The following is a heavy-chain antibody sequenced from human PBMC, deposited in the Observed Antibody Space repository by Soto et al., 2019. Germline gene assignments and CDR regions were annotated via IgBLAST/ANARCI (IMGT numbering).Heavy chain of an antibody. CDR2: IDPSDSYT. Sequence: VESMKVSCKGSGYSFTSYWISWVSQMPGKGLEWRGRIDPSDSYTSYSPSFQGHVTISADKSISTAYLQWSSLKASDTAMYYCASQSGYSYGRNYYYGMDVWGQGTTDTVSS. CDR3: ASQSGYSYGRNYYYGMDV. D-gene: IGHD5-18*01. J-gene: IGHJ6*02. CDR1: GYSFTSYW. V-gene: IGHV5-10-1*01.